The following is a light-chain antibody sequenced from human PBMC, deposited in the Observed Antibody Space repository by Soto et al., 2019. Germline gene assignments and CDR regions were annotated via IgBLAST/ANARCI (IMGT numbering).Light chain of an antibody. CDR2: GAS. CDR3: QQYNNWPMYT. CDR1: QSVSSN. Sequence: EIVMTQSPATLSVSPGERATLSCRASQSVSSNLAWYQQKPGQAPRLLIYGASTRAPGILARFSGSGSGTEFALTISSLQSENFAVYYCQQYNNWPMYTLGQGTKLEIK. J-gene: IGKJ2*01. V-gene: IGKV3-15*01.